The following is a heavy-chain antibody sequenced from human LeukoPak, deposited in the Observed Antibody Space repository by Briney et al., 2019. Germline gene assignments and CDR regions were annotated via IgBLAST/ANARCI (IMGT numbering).Heavy chain of an antibody. Sequence: GGSLRLSCAASGFTFDDYAMHWVRQAPGKGLEWVSGISWNSGSIGYADSVKGRFTISRDNAKNSLYLQMNSLRAEDTAVYYCARDSVHITMIVVVTPDYWGQGTLVTVSS. D-gene: IGHD3-22*01. CDR3: ARDSVHITMIVVVTPDY. J-gene: IGHJ4*02. CDR2: ISWNSGSI. CDR1: GFTFDDYA. V-gene: IGHV3-9*01.